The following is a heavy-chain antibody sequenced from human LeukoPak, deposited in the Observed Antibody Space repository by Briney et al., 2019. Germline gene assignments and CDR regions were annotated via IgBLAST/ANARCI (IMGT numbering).Heavy chain of an antibody. Sequence: GGSLRLSCTASGCTFSNYAMNWVRRAPGKGLEWVSAISGSGSNTYYTDSVKDRFTISRDNSKNSLYLQMNSLRPKDTAVYYCAKSQREACCYGMDVWGQGTTVTVS. CDR3: AKSQREACCYGMDV. CDR2: ISGSGSNT. J-gene: IGHJ6*02. CDR1: GCTFSNYA. D-gene: IGHD1-26*01. V-gene: IGHV3-23*01.